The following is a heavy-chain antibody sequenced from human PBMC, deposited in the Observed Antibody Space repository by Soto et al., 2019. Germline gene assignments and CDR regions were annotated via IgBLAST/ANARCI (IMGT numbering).Heavy chain of an antibody. CDR1: GFTFSSYG. J-gene: IGHJ6*02. CDR2: ISYDGSNK. CDR3: AKIESPDWFSGYCYYGMDV. V-gene: IGHV3-30*18. D-gene: IGHD3-9*01. Sequence: QVQLVESGGGVVQPGRSLRLSCAASGFTFSSYGMHWVRQAPGKGLEWVADISYDGSNKYYADSVKGRFTISRDNSKNTLYLQMNSLRAEDTAVYYCAKIESPDWFSGYCYYGMDVWGQGTTVTVSS.